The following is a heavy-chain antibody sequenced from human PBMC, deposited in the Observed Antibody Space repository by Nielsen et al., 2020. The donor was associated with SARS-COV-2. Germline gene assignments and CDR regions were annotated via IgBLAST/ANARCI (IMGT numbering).Heavy chain of an antibody. CDR1: GFTFSSYS. J-gene: IGHJ5*02. CDR3: ARDYGEKYQLLSLRWFDP. Sequence: GESLKISCAASGFTFSSYSMNWVRQAPGKGLEWVSSISSSSSYIYYADSVKGRFTISRDNAKNSLYLQMNSLRAEDTAVYHCARDYGEKYQLLSLRWFDPWGQGTLVTVSS. CDR2: ISSSSSYI. V-gene: IGHV3-21*01. D-gene: IGHD2-2*01.